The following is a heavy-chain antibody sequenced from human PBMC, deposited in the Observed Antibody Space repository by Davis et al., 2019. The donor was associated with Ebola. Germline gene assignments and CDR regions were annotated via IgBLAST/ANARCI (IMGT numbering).Heavy chain of an antibody. CDR3: ARGDYYYDSSGYYLDY. D-gene: IGHD3-22*01. J-gene: IGHJ4*02. V-gene: IGHV1-69*13. Sequence: SVKVSCQASGGTFSSYAISWVRQAPGQGLEWMGGIIPIFGTANYAQKFQGRVTITADESTSTAYMELSSLRSEDTAVYYCARGDYYYDSSGYYLDYWGQGTLVTVSS. CDR2: IIPIFGTA. CDR1: GGTFSSYA.